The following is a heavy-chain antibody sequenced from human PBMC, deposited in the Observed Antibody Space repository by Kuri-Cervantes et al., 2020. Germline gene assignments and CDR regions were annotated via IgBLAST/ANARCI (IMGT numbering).Heavy chain of an antibody. D-gene: IGHD4-11*01. J-gene: IGHJ4*02. Sequence: ASVKVSCKASGYTFTSYGISWVRQAPGQGLEWMGWISAYNGNTNYAQKLQGRVTMTTDTSTSTAYMELRSLRSDDTAVYYCARDSARDSSNPLDFWGQGTLVTVSS. CDR1: GYTFTSYG. V-gene: IGHV1-18*01. CDR2: ISAYNGNT. CDR3: ARDSARDSSNPLDF.